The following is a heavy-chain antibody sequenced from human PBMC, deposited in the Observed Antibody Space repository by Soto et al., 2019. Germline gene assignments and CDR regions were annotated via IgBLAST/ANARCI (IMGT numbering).Heavy chain of an antibody. J-gene: IGHJ5*02. D-gene: IGHD6-13*01. CDR2: ISSSSSYT. V-gene: IGHV3-11*03. CDR3: AEEGTSSPYNWLDP. CDR1: GFTFSDYY. Sequence: WGSLRLSCAASGFTFSDYYMSWVRQAPGKGLEWVSYISSSSSYTNYADSVKGRFTISRDNAKNSLYLQMSSLRAEDTAVYYCAEEGTSSPYNWLDPWGRGTLVTLSS.